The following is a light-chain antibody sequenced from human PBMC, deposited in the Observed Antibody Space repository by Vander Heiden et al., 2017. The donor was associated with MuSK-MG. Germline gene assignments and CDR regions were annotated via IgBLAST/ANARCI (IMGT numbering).Light chain of an antibody. CDR1: QSDSSSY. V-gene: IGKV3-20*01. Sequence: DIVSTQSPGTLSLSPGDRDTLSCSASQSDSSSYVAWYQQKPGQAPRLLIYGASSRATGIPDRFSGSGSGTDFTLTISRLEPEDFAVYYCQQYGSSRYTFGQGTKVEIK. CDR3: QQYGSSRYT. J-gene: IGKJ1*01. CDR2: GAS.